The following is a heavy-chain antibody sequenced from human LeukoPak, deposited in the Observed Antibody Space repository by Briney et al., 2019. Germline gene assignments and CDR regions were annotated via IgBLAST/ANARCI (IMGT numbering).Heavy chain of an antibody. CDR2: INHSGST. J-gene: IGHJ6*03. CDR3: ARGQRLVYYYYMDV. D-gene: IGHD6-19*01. Sequence: SETLSLICAVYGGSFSGYYWIWIRQPPGKGLEWIGEINHSGSTNYNPSLKSRVTISVDTSKNQFSLKLSSVTAADTAVYYCARGQRLVYYYYMDVWGKGTTVTVSS. CDR1: GGSFSGYY. V-gene: IGHV4-34*01.